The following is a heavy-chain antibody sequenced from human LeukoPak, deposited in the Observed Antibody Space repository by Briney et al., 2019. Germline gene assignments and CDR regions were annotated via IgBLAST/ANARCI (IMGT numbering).Heavy chain of an antibody. CDR2: MYHIGST. V-gene: IGHV4-38-2*02. Sequence: SETLSLTCSVAGYSMSSGYYWGWIRQPPEGGLEWIGSMYHIGSTYYNPSLKSRVNRSVDTSKNQFSLKPSSVTAAATAEYYCAGVTVTTNYFFDYWGQGTLVTVSS. CDR1: GYSMSSGYY. J-gene: IGHJ4*02. D-gene: IGHD3-22*01. CDR3: AGVTVTTNYFFDY.